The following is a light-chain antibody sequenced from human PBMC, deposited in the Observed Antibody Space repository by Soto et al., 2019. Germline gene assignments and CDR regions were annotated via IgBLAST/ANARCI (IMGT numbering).Light chain of an antibody. J-gene: IGLJ2*01. Sequence: QSVLTQPASVSGSPGQSITISCTGTSSDVGSYNLVSWYQLHPGKAPKNIIYEDSKRPSGVSNRFSGSKSGNTASLTISGLQAEDEADYYCCSYAGGSTYVVFGGGTKVTVL. V-gene: IGLV2-23*01. CDR3: CSYAGGSTYVV. CDR1: SSDVGSYNL. CDR2: EDS.